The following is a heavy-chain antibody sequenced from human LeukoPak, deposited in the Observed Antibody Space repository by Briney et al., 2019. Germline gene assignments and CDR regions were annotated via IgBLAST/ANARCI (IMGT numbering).Heavy chain of an antibody. CDR3: ARYSYGYGWYFDL. CDR1: GYTFTSYD. J-gene: IGHJ2*01. Sequence: SVKVSCKASGYTFTSYDINWVRQATGQGLEWMGGIIPIFGTANYAQKFQGRVTITADESTSTAYMELSSLRSEDTAVYYCARYSYGYGWYFDLWGRGTLVTVSS. CDR2: IIPIFGTA. D-gene: IGHD5-18*01. V-gene: IGHV1-69*13.